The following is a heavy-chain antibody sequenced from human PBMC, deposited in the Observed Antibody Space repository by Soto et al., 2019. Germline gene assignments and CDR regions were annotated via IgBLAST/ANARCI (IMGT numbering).Heavy chain of an antibody. Sequence: VQLLESGGGLVQPGGSLRLSCAASGFTFSSYAMSWVRQAPGKGLEWVSAISGSGGSTYYADSVKGRFTISRDNSKNTLYLQMNSLRAEDTAVYYCAKDREVSSSWPIIFDYWGQGTLVTVSS. CDR1: GFTFSSYA. V-gene: IGHV3-23*01. J-gene: IGHJ4*02. CDR3: AKDREVSSSWPIIFDY. D-gene: IGHD6-13*01. CDR2: ISGSGGST.